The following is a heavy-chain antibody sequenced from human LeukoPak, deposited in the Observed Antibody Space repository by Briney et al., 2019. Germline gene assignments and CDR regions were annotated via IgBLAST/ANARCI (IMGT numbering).Heavy chain of an antibody. V-gene: IGHV4-34*01. Sequence: SETLSLTCAVYGGSFSGYYWSWIRQPPGKGLEWIGEINHSGSTNYNPSLKSRVTISVDTSKNQFSLKLSSVTAADTAVYYCARGQLATGYSYRTWFDPWGQGTLVTVSS. CDR3: ARGQLATGYSYRTWFDP. J-gene: IGHJ5*02. D-gene: IGHD5-18*01. CDR2: INHSGST. CDR1: GGSFSGYY.